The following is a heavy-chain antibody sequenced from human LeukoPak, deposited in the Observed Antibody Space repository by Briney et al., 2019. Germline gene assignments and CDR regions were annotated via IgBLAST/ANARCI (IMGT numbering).Heavy chain of an antibody. CDR2: ISDRGDYT. CDR1: GFTFSSYA. J-gene: IGHJ4*02. D-gene: IGHD2-15*01. Sequence: GGSLRLSCAASGFTFSSYAMSWVRQAPGKGLEWVSAISDRGDYTFYANSVTGRFTISRDNSNNTLYLQMNSLRAEDTAVYYCAKFALRYCSGGSCHPFDYWGQGTLVTVSS. V-gene: IGHV3-23*01. CDR3: AKFALRYCSGGSCHPFDY.